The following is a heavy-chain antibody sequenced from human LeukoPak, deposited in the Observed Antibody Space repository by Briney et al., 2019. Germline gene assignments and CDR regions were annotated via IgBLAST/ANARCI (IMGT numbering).Heavy chain of an antibody. D-gene: IGHD2-21*02. CDR3: ARDRRYGDHPSWFDP. J-gene: IGHJ5*02. CDR1: GFTFSTYA. Sequence: GGSLRLSCAASGFTFSTYAMHWVRQAPGKGLEWLTVISYNGSHQYYSDSVRGRFTISRDNSRNSVFLQINRLRPEDTAVYYCARDRRYGDHPSWFDPWGQGTQVTVSS. CDR2: ISYNGSHQ. V-gene: IGHV3-30*04.